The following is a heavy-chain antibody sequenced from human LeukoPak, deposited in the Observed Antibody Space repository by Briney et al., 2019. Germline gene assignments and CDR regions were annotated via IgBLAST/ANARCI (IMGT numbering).Heavy chain of an antibody. CDR2: IYTSGST. V-gene: IGHV4-4*07. J-gene: IGHJ4*02. D-gene: IGHD6-19*01. Sequence: SETLSLTCTVSGGSISSYYWSWIRQPAGKGLEWIGRIYTSGSTNYNPSLKSRVTMSVDPSKNQFSLKLSSVTAADTAVYYCARDNSSGWYEGPFDYWGQGTLVTVSS. CDR1: GGSISSYY. CDR3: ARDNSSGWYEGPFDY.